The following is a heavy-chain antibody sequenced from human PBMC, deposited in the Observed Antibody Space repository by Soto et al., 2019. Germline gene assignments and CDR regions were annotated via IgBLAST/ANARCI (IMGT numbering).Heavy chain of an antibody. CDR2: IYHKGST. D-gene: IGHD1-26*01. CDR3: ARCISGLERWFDA. Sequence: QLQLQESGSGLVKPSQTLSLTCVVSVGSISSGGYSWSWIRQPPGKGLEWIGYIYHKGSTYYNPSLKSRVTISVDTSKNQFSLKLSSVTAADTAVYYCARCISGLERWFDAWGQGTLVTVSS. V-gene: IGHV4-30-2*01. J-gene: IGHJ5*02. CDR1: VGSISSGGYS.